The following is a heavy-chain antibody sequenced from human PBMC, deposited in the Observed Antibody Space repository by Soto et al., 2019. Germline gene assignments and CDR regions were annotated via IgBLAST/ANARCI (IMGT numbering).Heavy chain of an antibody. CDR1: GFTFSSYG. CDR3: AKSGPGGEPCSGGRCYASYFDY. D-gene: IGHD2-15*01. Sequence: GSLRLSCAASGFTFSSYGMHWVRQAPGKGLEWVAVISYDGSNKYYADSVKGRFTISRDNSKNTLYLQMNSLRAEDTAVYYCAKSGPGGEPCSGGRCYASYFDYWGQGT. CDR2: ISYDGSNK. V-gene: IGHV3-30*18. J-gene: IGHJ4*02.